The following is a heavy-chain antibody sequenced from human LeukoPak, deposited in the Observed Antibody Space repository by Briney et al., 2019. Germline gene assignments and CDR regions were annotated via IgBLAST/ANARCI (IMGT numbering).Heavy chain of an antibody. J-gene: IGHJ4*02. Sequence: GGSLRLSCAASGFTFSDYYMSWIRQAPGKGLEWVSYISSSGSTIYYADSVKGRFTISRDNAKNSLYLLMNNLRVEDTAVYYCARDQPIGYNYGYPFDNWGQGTLVTVSS. CDR3: ARDQPIGYNYGYPFDN. CDR1: GFTFSDYY. CDR2: ISSSGSTI. D-gene: IGHD5-18*01. V-gene: IGHV3-11*04.